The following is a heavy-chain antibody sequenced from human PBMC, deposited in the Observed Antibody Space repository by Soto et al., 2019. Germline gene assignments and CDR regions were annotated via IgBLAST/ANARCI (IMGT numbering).Heavy chain of an antibody. D-gene: IGHD3-22*01. CDR1: GYTFTGYY. V-gene: IGHV1-2*02. Sequence: ASVKVSCKASGYTFTGYYMHWVRQAPGQGLEWMGWINPNSGGTNYAQKFQGRVTMTRDTSISTAYMELSRLRSDDTAVYYCARALYYYDSSGRAGWFDPWGQGTLVTVSS. CDR2: INPNSGGT. J-gene: IGHJ5*02. CDR3: ARALYYYDSSGRAGWFDP.